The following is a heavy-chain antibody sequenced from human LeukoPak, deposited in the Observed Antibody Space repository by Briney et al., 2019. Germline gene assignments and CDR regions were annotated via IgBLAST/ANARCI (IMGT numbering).Heavy chain of an antibody. CDR1: GFTVSSNY. V-gene: IGHV3-66*01. CDR3: ARVTMVRGVISFDY. Sequence: GGSLRLSCAASGFTVSSNYMSWVRQAPGKGLEWVSVIYSGGSTYYADSVKGRFTISRDNSKNTLYLQMNSLRDEDTAVYYCARVTMVRGVISFDYWGQGTLVTVSS. CDR2: IYSGGST. J-gene: IGHJ4*02. D-gene: IGHD3-10*01.